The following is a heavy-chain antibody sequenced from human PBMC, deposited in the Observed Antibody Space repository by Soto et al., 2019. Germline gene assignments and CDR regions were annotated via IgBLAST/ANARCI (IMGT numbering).Heavy chain of an antibody. D-gene: IGHD1-1*01. V-gene: IGHV3-48*01. CDR1: GFTFSSYS. CDR3: TREKSGTTDY. J-gene: IGHJ4*02. Sequence: EVQLVESAGGLVQPGGSLRLSCAVSGFTFSSYSMNWVRQAPGKGLEWVSYISNSSSTIYYADSVKRRFTISRDNAKTSLSLQMKTRRAEDTAVYYCTREKSGTTDYWGQGTLVTVSS. CDR2: ISNSSSTI.